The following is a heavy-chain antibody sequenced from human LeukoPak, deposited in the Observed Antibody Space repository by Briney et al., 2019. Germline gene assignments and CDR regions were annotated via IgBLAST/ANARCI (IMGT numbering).Heavy chain of an antibody. CDR3: ARDVADIPDY. V-gene: IGHV3-7*01. CDR2: IKQDGSEK. CDR1: VFTFSSYW. J-gene: IGHJ4*02. Sequence: GGSLRLSCAASVFTFSSYWMSWVRQAPGKGLEWVANIKQDGSEKYYVDSVKGRFTISRDNAKNSLYLQMNSLRAEDTAVYYCARDVADIPDYWGQGTLVTVSS. D-gene: IGHD3-9*01.